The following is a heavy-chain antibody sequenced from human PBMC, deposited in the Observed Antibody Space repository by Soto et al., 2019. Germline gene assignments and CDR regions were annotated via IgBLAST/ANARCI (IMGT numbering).Heavy chain of an antibody. CDR2: ISASGHYI. CDR1: GLHFRKYG. V-gene: IGHV3-21*01. J-gene: IGHJ5*02. CDR3: ARGGLALPFSGSPWFDP. Sequence: GGYLRHSYAPSGLHFRKYGMISRGPAPGKAMEWLSSISASGHYIYDAHSVRGRFTTSRDNANTSLFLHMNSLRGEDTAVYYCARGGLALPFSGSPWFDP. D-gene: IGHD3-10*01.